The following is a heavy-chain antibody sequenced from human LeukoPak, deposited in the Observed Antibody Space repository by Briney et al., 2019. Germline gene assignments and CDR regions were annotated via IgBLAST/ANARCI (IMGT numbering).Heavy chain of an antibody. Sequence: SETLSLTCTVSGGSISSSSYYWGWVRQPPGKGLEWIVSIYYSGSTYYSPSRKSRVTISVNTSKNQFSLKLSSVTAADTAVYYCARHPIVVVPAAIPLPFDYWGQGTLVTVSS. V-gene: IGHV4-39*01. CDR3: ARHPIVVVPAAIPLPFDY. D-gene: IGHD2-2*01. CDR2: IYYSGST. CDR1: GGSISSSSYY. J-gene: IGHJ4*02.